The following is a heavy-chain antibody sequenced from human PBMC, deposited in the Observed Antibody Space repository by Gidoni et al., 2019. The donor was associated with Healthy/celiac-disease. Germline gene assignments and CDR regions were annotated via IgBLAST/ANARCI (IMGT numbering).Heavy chain of an antibody. CDR2: ISYDGSNT. CDR3: ARDRGRGYYFDY. V-gene: IGHV3-30*01. Sequence: QVQLVESGGGVVQPGMSLRLSCPASGFTFSSYAMHWVRQAPGKGLEWVEVISYDGSNTYYADSVKGRFTISRDNSKNTLYRQMNSLRAEDTAVYYCARDRGRGYYFDYWGQGTLVTVSS. CDR1: GFTFSSYA. D-gene: IGHD3-16*01. J-gene: IGHJ4*02.